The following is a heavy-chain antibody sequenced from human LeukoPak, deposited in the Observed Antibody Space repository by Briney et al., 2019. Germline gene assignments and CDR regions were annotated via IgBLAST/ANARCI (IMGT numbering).Heavy chain of an antibody. Sequence: GGSLRLSCAVSGYTFSDHYIDWVRQAPGRGLEWVGQTRNKANNXXTXXXXXVKGRFTISRDDSRNSVYLQMNSLKTEDTAVYYCARWRSGSCSDWGQGTLVTVSS. CDR1: GYTFSDHY. CDR3: ARWRSGSCSD. D-gene: IGHD2-15*01. CDR2: TRNKANNXXT. J-gene: IGHJ4*02. V-gene: IGHV3-72*01.